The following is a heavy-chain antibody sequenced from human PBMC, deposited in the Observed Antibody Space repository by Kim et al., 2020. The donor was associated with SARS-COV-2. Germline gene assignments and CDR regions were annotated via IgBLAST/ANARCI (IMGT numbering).Heavy chain of an antibody. D-gene: IGHD3-16*01. J-gene: IGHJ4*02. Sequence: ASVKVSCKTSGHFFTRDSIHWVRQAPGQGLEWMGGIDCGNGNTIYSQKFQGRVTFTTDTSASTAYMDLSFLRSEDSAVYYCLGGFYFDYWVQVPLVTVSS. CDR3: LGGFYFDY. V-gene: IGHV1-3*01. CDR2: IDCGNGNT. CDR1: GHFFTRDS.